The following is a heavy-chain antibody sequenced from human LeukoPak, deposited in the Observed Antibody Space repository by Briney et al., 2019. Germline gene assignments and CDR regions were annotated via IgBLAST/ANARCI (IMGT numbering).Heavy chain of an antibody. J-gene: IGHJ1*01. D-gene: IGHD6-13*01. Sequence: ASVKVSCEASGYTFTGYYMHWVRQAPGQGLEWMGWINPNSGGTNYAQKFQGRVTMTRDTSISTAYMELSRLRSDDTAVYYCARWRYSSSWFEYFQHWGQGTLVTVSS. CDR1: GYTFTGYY. CDR3: ARWRYSSSWFEYFQH. CDR2: INPNSGGT. V-gene: IGHV1-2*02.